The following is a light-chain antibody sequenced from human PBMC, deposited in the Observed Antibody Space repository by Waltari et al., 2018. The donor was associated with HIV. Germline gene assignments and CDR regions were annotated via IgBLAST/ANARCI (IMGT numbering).Light chain of an antibody. J-gene: IGKJ4*01. CDR2: EIS. CDR3: QQRGTWPQVT. Sequence: EIVLTQSPATLYGSPGERALLSCRASQSVRRHLDWYQQKSGQAPRLLIYEISTRAAGTPGRFNGSGSGTDFTLTITDVEPADVAVYYCQQRGTWPQVTFGGGTRVEI. V-gene: IGKV3-11*01. CDR1: QSVRRH.